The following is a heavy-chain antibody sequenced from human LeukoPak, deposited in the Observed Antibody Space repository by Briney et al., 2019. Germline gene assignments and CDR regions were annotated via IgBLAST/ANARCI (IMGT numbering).Heavy chain of an antibody. CDR2: ITSYNGNT. D-gene: IGHD3-22*01. V-gene: IGHV1-18*01. CDR1: GYTFTSYG. J-gene: IGHJ4*02. CDR3: VTSYYDSSGYYDY. Sequence: ASVKVSCKASGYTFTSYGISWVRQAPGQGLEWMGWITSYNGNTNYAQKVQGRVALSTDTSTSTGYMELRSLRSEDTAVYYCVTSYYDSSGYYDYWGPGTLVTVSS.